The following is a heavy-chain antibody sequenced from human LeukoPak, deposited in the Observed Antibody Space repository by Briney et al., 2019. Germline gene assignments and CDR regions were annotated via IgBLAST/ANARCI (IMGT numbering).Heavy chain of an antibody. J-gene: IGHJ6*03. V-gene: IGHV3-30-3*01. D-gene: IGHD1-26*01. CDR1: GFTFSSYA. Sequence: PGGSLRLSCAASGFTFSSYAMHWVRQAPGKGLEWVAVISYDGSNKYYADSVKGRFTISRDNSKNTLYLQMNSLRAEDTAVYYCAREGGKGWEYYYYMDVWGKGTTVTVSS. CDR2: ISYDGSNK. CDR3: AREGGKGWEYYYYMDV.